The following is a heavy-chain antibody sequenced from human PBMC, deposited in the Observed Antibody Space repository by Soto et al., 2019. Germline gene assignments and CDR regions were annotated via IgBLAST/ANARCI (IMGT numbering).Heavy chain of an antibody. Sequence: EVQLVASGGGLVQPVGSLKLSCAASGFTFSGSAMHWVRQASGQGLEWVGRIRSNDNSYAPAYAASVKGRFTISRDDSKNTADLEMNSLKTEDTAVYYCTTPLPAAWGDGMAVWGQGTTVTVSS. CDR2: IRSNDNSYAP. D-gene: IGHD2-2*01. V-gene: IGHV3-73*02. CDR3: TTPLPAAWGDGMAV. J-gene: IGHJ6*02. CDR1: GFTFSGSA.